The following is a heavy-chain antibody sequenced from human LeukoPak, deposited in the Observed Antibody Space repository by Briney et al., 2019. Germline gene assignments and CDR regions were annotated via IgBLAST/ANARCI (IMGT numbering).Heavy chain of an antibody. CDR2: IGIDSGNT. D-gene: IGHD5-24*01. J-gene: IGHJ4*02. Sequence: GGSLRLSCAASGFTFSDCSMNWVRQAPGKGLEWISYIGIDSGNTNYADSVKGRFTISGDKAKNSLYLQMNSLRVEDTAVYYCARDYKYAFDNWGQGTLVTVSS. CDR1: GFTFSDCS. V-gene: IGHV3-48*01. CDR3: ARDYKYAFDN.